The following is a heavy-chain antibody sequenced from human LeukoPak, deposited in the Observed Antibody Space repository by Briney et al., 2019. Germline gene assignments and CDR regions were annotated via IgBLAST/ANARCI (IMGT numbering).Heavy chain of an antibody. CDR2: INSDGSST. J-gene: IGHJ4*02. CDR3: ATSTYCSGGSCYSRTFQY. Sequence: GGSLRLSSAASGFTFSSYWMHWVRQAPGKGLVWVSRINSDGSSTNYADSVKGRFTISRDNAKNTLYLQMNSLRAEDTAVYYCATSTYCSGGSCYSRTFQYWGQGTLVTVSS. V-gene: IGHV3-74*01. D-gene: IGHD2-15*01. CDR1: GFTFSSYW.